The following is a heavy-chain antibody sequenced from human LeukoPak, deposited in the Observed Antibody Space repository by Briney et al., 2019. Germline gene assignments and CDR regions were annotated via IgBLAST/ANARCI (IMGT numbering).Heavy chain of an antibody. Sequence: GGSLRLSCAASGFTFSSYGMHWVRQAPGKGLEWVAVIWYDGSNKYYADSVKGRFTISRDNSKNTLYLQMNSLRAEDTAVYYCAKDTTMVRGVVDYWGLGTLVTVSS. V-gene: IGHV3-33*06. CDR3: AKDTTMVRGVVDY. CDR1: GFTFSSYG. CDR2: IWYDGSNK. D-gene: IGHD3-10*01. J-gene: IGHJ4*02.